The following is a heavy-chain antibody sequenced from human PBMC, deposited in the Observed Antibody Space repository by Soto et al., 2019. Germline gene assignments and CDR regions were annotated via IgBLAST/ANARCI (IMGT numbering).Heavy chain of an antibody. J-gene: IGHJ4*02. CDR1: GYTFTSYG. V-gene: IGHV1-18*01. Sequence: QVHLVQSGAEVKKHGASVKVSCKGSGYTFTSYGITWVRQAPGQGLEWRGWISAHNGNTDYAQRLQGRVTVTRDTSTSTAYMELRSLRSDDTAVYYCARGRYGDYWGQGALVTFSS. CDR2: ISAHNGNT. CDR3: ARGRYGDY. D-gene: IGHD1-1*01.